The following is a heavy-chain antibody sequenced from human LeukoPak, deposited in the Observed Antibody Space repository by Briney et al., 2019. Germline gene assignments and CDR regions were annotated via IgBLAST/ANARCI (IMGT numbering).Heavy chain of an antibody. CDR1: GYTFRNYG. V-gene: IGHV1-18*01. D-gene: IGHD3-9*01. CDR2: ISAYNGNT. Sequence: ASVKVSCKASGYTFRNYGITWVRQAPGQGLEWMGWISAYNGNTNYAQKLQGRVTMTTDTSTTTAYMELGSLSSDDTAVYYCAHILTGYYMDYWGQGTLVTVSS. J-gene: IGHJ4*02. CDR3: AHILTGYYMDY.